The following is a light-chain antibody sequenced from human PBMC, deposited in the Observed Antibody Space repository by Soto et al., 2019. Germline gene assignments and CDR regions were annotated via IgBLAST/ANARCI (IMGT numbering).Light chain of an antibody. J-gene: IGLJ2*01. CDR2: DVS. CDR3: CSYAGSYTGV. V-gene: IGLV2-11*01. CDR1: SSDVGGYNY. Sequence: QAVVTQPRSVSGSPGQSVTISCTGTSSDVGGYNYVSWYQQHPGKAPKLMMYDVSERPSGVPDRFSGSKSGNTASLTISGLQAEDEADYYCCSYAGSYTGVFGGGTKLTVL.